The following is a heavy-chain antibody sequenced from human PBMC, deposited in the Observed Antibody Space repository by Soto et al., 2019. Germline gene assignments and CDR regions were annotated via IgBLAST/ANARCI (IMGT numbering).Heavy chain of an antibody. CDR1: GGSISSGDYY. CDR3: ARESGYYDSSGYSYFNY. J-gene: IGHJ4*02. Sequence: QVPLQESGPGLVKTSQTLSLTCTVSGGSISSGDYYWTWIRQPPGKGLEWIGYISYSGSTYYNPSLKSRVTISVDTSKKQFSLKLSSVTAADTAVYYCARESGYYDSSGYSYFNYWGQGTLVTVSS. D-gene: IGHD3-22*01. V-gene: IGHV4-30-4*01. CDR2: ISYSGST.